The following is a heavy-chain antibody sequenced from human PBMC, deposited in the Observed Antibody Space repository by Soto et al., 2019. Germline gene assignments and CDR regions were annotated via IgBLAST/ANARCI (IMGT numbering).Heavy chain of an antibody. CDR3: AKDGLYSSPSPSPPDAFDI. V-gene: IGHV3-23*01. J-gene: IGHJ3*02. Sequence: PGGSLRLSCAASGFTFSSYAMSWVRQAPGKGLEWVSAISGSGGSTYYADSVKGRFTISRDNSKNTLYLQMNSLRAEDTAVYYCAKDGLYSSPSPSPPDAFDIWGQGTMVTVSS. CDR1: GFTFSSYA. CDR2: ISGSGGST. D-gene: IGHD6-6*01.